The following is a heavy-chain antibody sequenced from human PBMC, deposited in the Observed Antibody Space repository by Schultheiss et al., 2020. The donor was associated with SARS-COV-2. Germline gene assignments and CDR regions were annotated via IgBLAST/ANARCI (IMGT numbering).Heavy chain of an antibody. CDR3: ARDDQQWGLLWFGELLLRPPDY. Sequence: GESLKISCAASGFAFSSYALHWVRRAPGKGLEWVSAIGTGGDTYYADSVKGRFTISRDNSKNTLYLQMNSLRAEDTAVYYCARDDQQWGLLWFGELLLRPPDYWGQGTLVTVSS. CDR2: IGTGGDT. V-gene: IGHV3/OR16-10*01. D-gene: IGHD3-10*01. J-gene: IGHJ4*02. CDR1: GFAFSSYA.